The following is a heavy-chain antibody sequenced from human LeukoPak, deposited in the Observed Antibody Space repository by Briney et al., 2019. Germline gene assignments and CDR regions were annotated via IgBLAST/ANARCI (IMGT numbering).Heavy chain of an antibody. J-gene: IGHJ6*03. Sequence: SETLSLTCAVYGGSFSGYYWSWIRQPPGKGLEWIGEINHSGSTNYNPSLKSRVTISVDTSKNQFSLKLSSVTAADTAVYYCARGVAAAGGDYYYYMDVWGKGTTVTVSS. V-gene: IGHV4-34*01. CDR1: GGSFSGYY. D-gene: IGHD6-13*01. CDR2: INHSGST. CDR3: ARGVAAAGGDYYYYMDV.